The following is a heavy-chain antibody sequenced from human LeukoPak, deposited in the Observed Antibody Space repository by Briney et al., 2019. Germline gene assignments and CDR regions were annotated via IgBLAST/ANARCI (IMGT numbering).Heavy chain of an antibody. J-gene: IGHJ6*03. CDR3: ARSLVPAALTRYYYYYMDV. Sequence: GGSLRLSCAASGFTFSDYYMSWIRQAPGKGLEWVSYISSSGSTIYYADSVKGRFTISRDNAKNSLYLQMNSLRAEDTAVYYCARSLVPAALTRYYYYYMDVWGKGTTVTVSS. CDR2: ISSSGSTI. D-gene: IGHD2-2*01. CDR1: GFTFSDYY. V-gene: IGHV3-11*04.